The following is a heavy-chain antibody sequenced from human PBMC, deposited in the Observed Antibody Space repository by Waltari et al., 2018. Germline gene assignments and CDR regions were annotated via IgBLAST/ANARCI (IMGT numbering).Heavy chain of an antibody. CDR2: IYYSGST. J-gene: IGHJ3*02. V-gene: IGHV4-39*07. Sequence: QVQLQESGPGLVKPSETLSLTCTISGGSISSSSYYWGWIRQPPGQGLEWIWSIYYSGSTDHNQSLKRRVTRSVDTAKNQFYLKLSSVTAADPAVYYCARDEINDAFDIWGQGTMVTVAS. CDR1: GGSISSSSYY. CDR3: ARDEINDAFDI.